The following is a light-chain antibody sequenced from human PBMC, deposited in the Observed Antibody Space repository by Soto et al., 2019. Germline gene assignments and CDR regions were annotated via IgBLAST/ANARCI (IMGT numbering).Light chain of an antibody. Sequence: QPVLTQPPSASGTPGQRVTISCSGRSSNIGSNTVNWYQQLPGTAPKLLFYSNNQRPSGVPDRFSGSKSGTSASLAISGLQSEDEADYYCATWDDSLNGYVFGTGTKVTV. CDR3: ATWDDSLNGYV. CDR2: SNN. J-gene: IGLJ1*01. V-gene: IGLV1-44*01. CDR1: SSNIGSNT.